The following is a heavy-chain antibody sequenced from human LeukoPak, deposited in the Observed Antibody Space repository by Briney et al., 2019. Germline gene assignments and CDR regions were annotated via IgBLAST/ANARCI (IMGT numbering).Heavy chain of an antibody. V-gene: IGHV3-48*04. J-gene: IGHJ5*02. CDR1: GFAFSNYW. CDR2: ISSSSTTI. Sequence: GGSLRLSCAASGFAFSNYWMNWVRQAPGQGLEWVSFISSSSTTIYYADSVKGRFTISRDNAKNSLYLQMNSLRAEDTAVYYCARSWPIVATISRFDPWGQGTLVTVSA. D-gene: IGHD5-12*01. CDR3: ARSWPIVATISRFDP.